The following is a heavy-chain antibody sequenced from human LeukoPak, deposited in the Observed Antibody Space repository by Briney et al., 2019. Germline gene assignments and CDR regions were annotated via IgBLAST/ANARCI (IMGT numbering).Heavy chain of an antibody. CDR1: GFTFSSYA. CDR2: ISYDGSNK. D-gene: IGHD3-10*01. J-gene: IGHJ5*02. Sequence: GGSLRLSCAASGFTFSSYAMHWVRQAPGKGLEWVAVISYDGSNKYYADSAKGRFTISRDNSKNTLYLQMNSLRAEDTAVYYCARDRHYYGSGSENWFDPWGQGTLVTVSS. CDR3: ARDRHYYGSGSENWFDP. V-gene: IGHV3-30*04.